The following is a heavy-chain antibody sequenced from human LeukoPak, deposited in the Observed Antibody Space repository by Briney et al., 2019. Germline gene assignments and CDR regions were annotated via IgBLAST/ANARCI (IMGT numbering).Heavy chain of an antibody. V-gene: IGHV4-31*03. CDR3: ARKGAGEATWFDP. J-gene: IGHJ5*02. Sequence: SETLSLTCTVSGGSINTAGYYWSWIRQHPGKGPEWIGYIYYSGSTFYNPSLKSRVTISVDTSKNQFSLKLSSVTAADTAVYYCARKGAGEATWFDPWGQGTLVTVSS. CDR1: GGSINTAGYY. CDR2: IYYSGST. D-gene: IGHD6-19*01.